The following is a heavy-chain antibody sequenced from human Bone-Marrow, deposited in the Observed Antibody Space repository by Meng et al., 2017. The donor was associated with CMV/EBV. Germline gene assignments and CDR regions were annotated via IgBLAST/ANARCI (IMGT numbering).Heavy chain of an antibody. CDR2: ISYDGSNK. J-gene: IGHJ6*01. CDR3: ARDRNEIGWRASYYYVMDV. Sequence: GGSLRLSCAASGFTLSTYAMYWVRQAPGKGLEWVAVISYDGSNKYYADSVKGRFTISRDNSKNTLYLHMNRLRAKVTALYYCARDRNEIGWRASYYYVMDVWGQGTTVTVSS. CDR1: GFTLSTYA. D-gene: IGHD3-3*01. V-gene: IGHV3-30-3*01.